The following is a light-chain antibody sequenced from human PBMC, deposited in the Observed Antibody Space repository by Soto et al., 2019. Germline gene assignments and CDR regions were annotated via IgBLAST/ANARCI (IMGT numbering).Light chain of an antibody. CDR1: QSVTSSY. V-gene: IGKV3-20*01. J-gene: IGKJ1*01. CDR3: QQYGRSPTWT. CDR2: GAS. Sequence: EIVLTQSPATLSLSPGERATLSCRASQSVTSSYLAWYQQKPGQAPRLLIYGASSRATGIPDRFSGSGSGTDFPLTISRLEPEDFAVYHCQQYGRSPTWTFGQGTKVEIK.